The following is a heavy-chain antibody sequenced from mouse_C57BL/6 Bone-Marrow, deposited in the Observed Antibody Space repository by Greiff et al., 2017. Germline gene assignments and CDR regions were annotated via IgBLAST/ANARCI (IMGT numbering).Heavy chain of an antibody. J-gene: IGHJ4*01. D-gene: IGHD2-12*01. CDR1: GYTFTSFW. CDR3: ARAYYKGEDY. Sequence: QVQLQQPGAELVKPGASVKLSCKASGYTFTSFWMHWVKQRPGQGLEWIGMIHPNSGSTNYNEKFKSKATLTVDKSSSTAYMQLSSLTSEDSAVYYCARAYYKGEDYWGQGTSVTVSS. V-gene: IGHV1-64*01. CDR2: IHPNSGST.